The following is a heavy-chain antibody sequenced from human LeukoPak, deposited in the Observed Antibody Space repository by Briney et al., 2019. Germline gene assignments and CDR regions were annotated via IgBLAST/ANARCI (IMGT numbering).Heavy chain of an antibody. J-gene: IGHJ4*02. CDR1: GFTFSSYW. D-gene: IGHD3-22*01. CDR3: ARDRSKWLFAEMLFDH. CDR2: IKQDGSEK. Sequence: GGSLRLSCAASGFTFSSYWMSWVRQAPGQGLEWVANIKQDGSEKYYVDSVKGRFTISRDNAKNSLYLQMNSLRAEDTAVYYCARDRSKWLFAEMLFDHWGQGTLVTVSS. V-gene: IGHV3-7*01.